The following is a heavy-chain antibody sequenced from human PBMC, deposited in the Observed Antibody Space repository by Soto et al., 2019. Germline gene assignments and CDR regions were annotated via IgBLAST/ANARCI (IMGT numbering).Heavy chain of an antibody. V-gene: IGHV3-30*18. Sequence: QVQLVESGGGVVQPGRSLRLSCAASGFTFSNYGIHWVRQAPGKGLEWVAVISYDGNNKYYADSVKGRFTISRDNSKNTLYLQMSSLRAEDTAVYYCAKDWGYYGSGSSYFDYWGQGTLVTVSS. CDR2: ISYDGNNK. CDR3: AKDWGYYGSGSSYFDY. CDR1: GFTFSNYG. D-gene: IGHD3-10*01. J-gene: IGHJ4*02.